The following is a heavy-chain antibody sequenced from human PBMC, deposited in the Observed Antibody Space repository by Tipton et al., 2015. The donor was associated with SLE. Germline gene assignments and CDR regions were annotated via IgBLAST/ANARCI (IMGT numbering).Heavy chain of an antibody. CDR3: ARGPHDFWSGYSYYFDY. D-gene: IGHD3-3*01. J-gene: IGHJ4*02. CDR1: GGSFSGYY. V-gene: IGHV4-34*01. CDR2: INHSGST. Sequence: TLSLTCAVYGGSFSGYYWSWIRQPPGKGLEWIGEINHSGSTNYNPSLKSRVTISVDTSKNQFSLKLSSVTAADTAVYYCARGPHDFWSGYSYYFDYWGQGTPVTVS.